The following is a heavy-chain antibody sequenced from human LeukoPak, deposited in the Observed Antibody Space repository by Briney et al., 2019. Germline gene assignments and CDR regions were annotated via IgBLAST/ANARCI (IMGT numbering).Heavy chain of an antibody. J-gene: IGHJ6*02. Sequence: ASVKVSCKASGYTFTGYYMHWVRQAPGQGLEWMGWINPNSGGTNYAQKFQGRVTMTRDTSISTAYMELSRLRSDDTAVYYYARDLVYDSPPSGMDVWGQGTTVTVSS. CDR1: GYTFTGYY. V-gene: IGHV1-2*02. CDR2: INPNSGGT. CDR3: ARDLVYDSPPSGMDV. D-gene: IGHD3-16*01.